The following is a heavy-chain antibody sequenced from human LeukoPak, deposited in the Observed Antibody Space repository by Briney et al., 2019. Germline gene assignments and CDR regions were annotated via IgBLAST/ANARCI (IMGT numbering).Heavy chain of an antibody. D-gene: IGHD4-17*01. Sequence: ASVKVSCKASGYTFTNYALSWVRQAPGQGLEWMEWINPNSGGTNYAQKFQGRVTMTRDTSISTAYMELSRLRSDDTAVYYCARGHLRPYYYMDVWGKGTTVSVSS. J-gene: IGHJ6*03. CDR3: ARGHLRPYYYMDV. V-gene: IGHV1-2*02. CDR2: INPNSGGT. CDR1: GYTFTNYA.